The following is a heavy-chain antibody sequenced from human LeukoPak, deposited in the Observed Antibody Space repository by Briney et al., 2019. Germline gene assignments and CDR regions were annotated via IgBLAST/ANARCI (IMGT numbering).Heavy chain of an antibody. V-gene: IGHV3-33*01. D-gene: IGHD2-8*01. CDR2: IWYDGSNK. CDR1: GFTFSKYG. J-gene: IGHJ4*02. Sequence: PGGSLRLSCAASGFTFSKYGMHWVRQAPGKGLEWVAAIWYDGSNKYHADSVKGRFTISRDNSKNTLYLQMNSLRAEDTAVYYCARDRNGRHDYWGQGTLVTVSS. CDR3: ARDRNGRHDY.